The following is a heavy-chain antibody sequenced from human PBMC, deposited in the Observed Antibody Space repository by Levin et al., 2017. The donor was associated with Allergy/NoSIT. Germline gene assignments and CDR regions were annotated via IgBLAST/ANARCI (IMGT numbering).Heavy chain of an antibody. V-gene: IGHV4-30-4*01. CDR1: GASISSGDFF. Sequence: QSQTLSLTCSVSGASISSGDFFWTWIRQSPGKGLEWLGNIYHSGRTFYNPSLRSRLVISGDTSNNQFSLELNSVTTADTAVYYCVRDNPNYLTTRLFDYWGQGILVTVSS. J-gene: IGHJ4*02. CDR2: IYHSGRT. D-gene: IGHD1-14*01. CDR3: VRDNPNYLTTRLFDY.